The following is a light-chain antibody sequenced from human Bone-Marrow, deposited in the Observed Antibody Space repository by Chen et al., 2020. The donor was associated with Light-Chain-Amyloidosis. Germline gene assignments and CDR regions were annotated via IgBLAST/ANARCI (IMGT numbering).Light chain of an antibody. CDR3: QQYGTSPVT. Sequence: EIVLTQSPGTLSLSPGEGANLSCRASQTISSNYLTWYQQKFGQAPRLLIYGSSSRATGIPDRFTGSGSGTDFTLTINRLEPEDFAMDYCQQYGTSPVTFCGGTKVEIQ. V-gene: IGKV3-20*01. CDR1: QTISSNY. J-gene: IGKJ4*01. CDR2: GSS.